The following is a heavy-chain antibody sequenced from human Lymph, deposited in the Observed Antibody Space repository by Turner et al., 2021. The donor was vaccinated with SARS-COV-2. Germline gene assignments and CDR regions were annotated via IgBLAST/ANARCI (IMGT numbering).Heavy chain of an antibody. D-gene: IGHD3-10*01. J-gene: IGHJ3*02. V-gene: IGHV3-66*01. CDR3: ARDFREGAFDI. CDR1: GLTVSSNY. Sequence: EVPPVESGGGLVQPGGSLRLPWSTSGLTVSSNYLSWVRQAPGKGLGRISVIYSGGSAFYADSVKGRFTISRDNSKNTLYLKMNSLRAEDTAVYYCARDFREGAFDIWGQGTMVTISS. CDR2: IYSGGSA.